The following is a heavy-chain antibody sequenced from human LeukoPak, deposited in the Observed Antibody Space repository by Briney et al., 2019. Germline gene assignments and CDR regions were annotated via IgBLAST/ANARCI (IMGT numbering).Heavy chain of an antibody. D-gene: IGHD3-10*01. CDR3: ARYGITRVRGGEYYFDS. Sequence: KPSETLSLTCTVSGGSISGYFWSWIRQPPGKGLEWIGYIHYSGTTNYNPSLNSRVTISVNTSKHQFSLRITSVTATGTAVSYCARYGITRVRGGEYYFDSWGQGTLVTVSS. CDR2: IHYSGTT. J-gene: IGHJ4*02. V-gene: IGHV4-59*08. CDR1: GGSISGYF.